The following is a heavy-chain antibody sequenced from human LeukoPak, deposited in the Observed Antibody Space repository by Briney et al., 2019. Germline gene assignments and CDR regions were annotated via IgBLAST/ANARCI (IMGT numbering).Heavy chain of an antibody. D-gene: IGHD2-2*01. Sequence: SETLSLTCAVYGGSFSGYYWSWIRQPPRKGLEWIGEINHSGSTNYTPSLMSRVTISVVTSKDQFSVKLSPVAAADTAVYYCARGDVVVPLDVWGQGTTVTVSS. J-gene: IGHJ6*02. V-gene: IGHV4-34*01. CDR2: INHSGST. CDR1: GGSFSGYY. CDR3: ARGDVVVPLDV.